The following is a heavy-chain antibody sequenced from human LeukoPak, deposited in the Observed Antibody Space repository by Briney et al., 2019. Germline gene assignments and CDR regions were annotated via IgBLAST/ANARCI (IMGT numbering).Heavy chain of an antibody. Sequence: SETLSLTCAVYGGSFSGYYWSWIRQPPGKGLEWIGEINHSGSTNYNPSLKSRVTISVDTSKNQFSLKLSSVTAADTAVYYCASGSGGILPTYYFDYWGQGTLVTVSS. V-gene: IGHV4-34*01. CDR2: INHSGST. D-gene: IGHD3-10*01. CDR1: GGSFSGYY. J-gene: IGHJ4*02. CDR3: ASGSGGILPTYYFDY.